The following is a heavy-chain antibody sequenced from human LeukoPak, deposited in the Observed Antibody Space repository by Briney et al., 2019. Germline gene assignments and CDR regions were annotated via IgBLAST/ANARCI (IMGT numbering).Heavy chain of an antibody. CDR3: ARGAGYNYPYYFDY. CDR1: GFTVSSNY. D-gene: IGHD5-24*01. CDR2: IYGGGNI. J-gene: IGHJ4*02. V-gene: IGHV3-53*01. Sequence: GGSLRLSCAASGFTVSSNYMNWVRQAPGKGLEWVSVIYGGGNIFYADSVKGRFTISRDNSKNTLYLQMNSLRAEDTAVYYCARGAGYNYPYYFDYWGQGTLVTVSS.